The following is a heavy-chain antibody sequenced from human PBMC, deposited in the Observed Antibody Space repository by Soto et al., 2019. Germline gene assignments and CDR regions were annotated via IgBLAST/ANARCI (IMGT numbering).Heavy chain of an antibody. V-gene: IGHV3-73*01. CDR3: STRSIADDAFDI. CDR1: GFTFSGSS. Sequence: GGSLRLSCAASGFTFSGSSVHWVRQASGKGLDWVGRIRSKGDNNATTYAASVRGRFTISRDDSKNTASLQMDSLKSEDTAVYYCSTRSIADDAFDIWGQGTLVTVSS. CDR2: IRSKGDNNAT. J-gene: IGHJ3*02. D-gene: IGHD6-6*01.